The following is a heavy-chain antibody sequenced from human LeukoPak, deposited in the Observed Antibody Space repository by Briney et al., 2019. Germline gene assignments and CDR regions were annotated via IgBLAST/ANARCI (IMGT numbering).Heavy chain of an antibody. V-gene: IGHV4-59*01. Sequence: SETLSLTCTVSGGSISSYYWSWIRQPPGKGLEWIGYTYYSGSTNYNPSLKSRVTISVDTPKNQFSLKLSSVTAADTAVYYCARDPGGGATTFDYWGQGTLVTVSS. D-gene: IGHD1-26*01. CDR3: ARDPGGGATTFDY. J-gene: IGHJ4*02. CDR2: TYYSGST. CDR1: GGSISSYY.